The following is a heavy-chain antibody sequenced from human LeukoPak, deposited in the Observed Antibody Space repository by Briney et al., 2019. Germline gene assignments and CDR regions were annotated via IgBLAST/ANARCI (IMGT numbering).Heavy chain of an antibody. CDR1: GGTFSSYA. CDR2: IIPIFGTA. J-gene: IGHJ4*02. V-gene: IGHV1-69*01. Sequence: GSSVKVSCKASGGTFSSYAISWVRQAPGQGLEWMGGIIPIFGTANYAQKFQGRVTITADESTSTAYMELSSLRSEDTAVYYCARAGIVVVPAAIPPPHFDYWGQGTLVTVSS. D-gene: IGHD2-2*02. CDR3: ARAGIVVVPAAIPPPHFDY.